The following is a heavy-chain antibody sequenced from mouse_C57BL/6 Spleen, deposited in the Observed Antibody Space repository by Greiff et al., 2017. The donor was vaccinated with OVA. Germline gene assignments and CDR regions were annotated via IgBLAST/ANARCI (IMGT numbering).Heavy chain of an antibody. CDR2: IDPSDSET. CDR1: GYTFTSYW. V-gene: IGHV1-52*01. CDR3: ARSDYYGSSLYYFDY. Sequence: QVQLQQPGAELVRPGSSVKLSCKASGYTFTSYWMHWVKQRPIQGLEWIGNIDPSDSETHYNQKFKDKATLTVDKSSSTAYMQISSLTSEDSAVYYCARSDYYGSSLYYFDYRGQGTTRTVSS. J-gene: IGHJ2*01. D-gene: IGHD1-1*01.